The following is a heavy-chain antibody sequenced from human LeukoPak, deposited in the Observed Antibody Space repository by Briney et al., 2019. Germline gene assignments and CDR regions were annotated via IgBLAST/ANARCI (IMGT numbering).Heavy chain of an antibody. CDR2: IHPADSDT. V-gene: IGHV5-51*01. CDR1: GYSFTNYW. CDR3: ARARNGDYMWDY. Sequence: GESLKISCKGSGYSFTNYWIGWVRQMPGKGLEYMCLIHPADSDTRYSPSFQGQVTISADKSISTAYLQWSSLRASDTAMYYCARARNGDYMWDYWGQGTLVTVSS. J-gene: IGHJ4*02. D-gene: IGHD4-17*01.